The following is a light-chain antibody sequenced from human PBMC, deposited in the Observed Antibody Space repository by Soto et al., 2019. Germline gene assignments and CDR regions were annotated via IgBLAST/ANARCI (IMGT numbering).Light chain of an antibody. CDR2: EDN. CDR3: LSYDATNQV. J-gene: IGLJ3*02. Sequence: NFMLTQPHSVSESPGKTVIISCTSSSGSIASNYVQWYRQRPGSSPTTVIYEDNQRPSGVPDRFSGSIDSSSNSASLTISGLETEDEADYYCLSYDATNQVFGGGTKLTVL. V-gene: IGLV6-57*01. CDR1: SGSIASNY.